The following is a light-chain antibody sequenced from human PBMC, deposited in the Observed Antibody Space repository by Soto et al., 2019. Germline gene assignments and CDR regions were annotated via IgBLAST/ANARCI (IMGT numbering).Light chain of an antibody. CDR1: QSISSH. J-gene: IGKJ4*01. V-gene: IGKV1-39*01. CDR2: AAS. CDR3: QQSYSTPRT. Sequence: DIQMTQSPSSLSASVGDRVTITCRASQSISSHLNWYQQKAGKAPKLLIYAASSLQSGVPSRFSGCGSETDFTLTISSLQPEDFATYYCQQSYSTPRTFGGGTKVEIK.